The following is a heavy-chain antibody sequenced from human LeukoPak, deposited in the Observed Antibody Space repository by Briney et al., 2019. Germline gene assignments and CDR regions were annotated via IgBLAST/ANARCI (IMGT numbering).Heavy chain of an antibody. CDR3: ASRSGVLSYYYDSSGYSGAFDI. CDR1: GYTFTSYY. Sequence: ASVKVSCKASGYTFTSYYMHWVRQAPGQGLEWMGIINPSGGSTSYAQKFQGRVTMTRDTSTSTVYMELSSLRSEDTAVYYCASRSGVLSYYYDSSGYSGAFDIWGQGTMVTVSS. J-gene: IGHJ3*02. D-gene: IGHD3-22*01. CDR2: INPSGGST. V-gene: IGHV1-46*01.